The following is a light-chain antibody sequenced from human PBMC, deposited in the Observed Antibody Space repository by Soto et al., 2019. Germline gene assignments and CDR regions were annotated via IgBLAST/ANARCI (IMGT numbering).Light chain of an antibody. V-gene: IGLV2-14*01. J-gene: IGLJ1*01. CDR3: SSYIGSSTRV. Sequence: QSVLTQPASVSGSPGQSITISCTGTSSDIGTYTYVSWYQQHPGKAPKLMIFEVSNRPPGVSNRFSGSKSGNTASLTISGPQDEDEADYYCSSYIGSSTRVFGTGTKSPS. CDR1: SSDIGTYTY. CDR2: EVS.